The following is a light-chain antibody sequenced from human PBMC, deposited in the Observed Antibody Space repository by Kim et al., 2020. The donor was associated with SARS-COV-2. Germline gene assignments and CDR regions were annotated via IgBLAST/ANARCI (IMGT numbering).Light chain of an antibody. J-gene: IGLJ2*01. CDR1: SSDVGGYNY. CDR3: SSYGGSRNLV. Sequence: QSALTQPPSASGSPGQSVTISCTGTSSDVGGYNYVSWYQQHPGTVPKLMIYEVSKQPSGVPDRFSGSKSGTAASLTVSGLQAGDEADYYCSSYGGSRNLVFGGGTQLTVL. V-gene: IGLV2-8*01. CDR2: EVS.